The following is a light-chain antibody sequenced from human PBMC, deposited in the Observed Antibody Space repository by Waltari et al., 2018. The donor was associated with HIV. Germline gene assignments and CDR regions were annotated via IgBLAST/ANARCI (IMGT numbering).Light chain of an antibody. CDR3: QSYDSSLSNLI. CDR2: GDS. V-gene: IGLV1-40*01. Sequence: QSVLTQPPSVSGAPRQWVTISCTGSTSHLGAGYDVHWYQPPPGTAPHHLPYGDSDRPSGVPDRFSGSKSGTSASLAITGLQAEDEADYYCQSYDSSLSNLIFGGGTKLTVL. CDR1: TSHLGAGYD. J-gene: IGLJ2*01.